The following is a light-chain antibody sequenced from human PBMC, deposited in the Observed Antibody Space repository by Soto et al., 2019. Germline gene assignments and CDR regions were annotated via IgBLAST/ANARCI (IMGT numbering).Light chain of an antibody. CDR1: QSVSSY. CDR2: DAS. J-gene: IGKJ5*01. V-gene: IGKV3-11*01. Sequence: EIVLTQSPATLSLSPGERATLSCRASQSVSSYLAWYQQKPGQAPRLLIYDASNRATSIQARFSGSGSGTDFTLTISSLETEDFAVYYCQQRSNLTQFTFGQGTRLEIK. CDR3: QQRSNLTQFT.